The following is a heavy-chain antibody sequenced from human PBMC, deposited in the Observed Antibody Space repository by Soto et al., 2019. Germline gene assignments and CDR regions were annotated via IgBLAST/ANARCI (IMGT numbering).Heavy chain of an antibody. CDR1: GFSFSRSW. Sequence: GGSMRLSCAASGFSFSRSWMHWVRQAPGKGLVWVSRVSSDGSDTIYADSVKGRFTVSRDNARNTVSLQMDSLRDEDAAVYYCARLNLVEWFFFKVDVYDPDFWGQGTPVTVSS. D-gene: IGHD3-3*01. CDR2: VSSDGSDT. CDR3: ARLNLVEWFFFKVDVYDPDF. J-gene: IGHJ4*03. V-gene: IGHV3-74*01.